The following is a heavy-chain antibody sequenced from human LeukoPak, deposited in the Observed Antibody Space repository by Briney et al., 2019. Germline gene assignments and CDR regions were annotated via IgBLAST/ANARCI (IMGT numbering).Heavy chain of an antibody. CDR3: ARDTKDCSGGSCYRKFDY. J-gene: IGHJ4*02. Sequence: PGGSLRLSCAASRFTFSSYSMNWVRQAPGKGLEWVSSISSSSSYIYYADSVKGRFTISRDNAKNSLYLQMNSLRAEDTAVYYCARDTKDCSGGSCYRKFDYWGQGTLVTVSS. V-gene: IGHV3-21*01. CDR1: RFTFSSYS. CDR2: ISSSSSYI. D-gene: IGHD2-15*01.